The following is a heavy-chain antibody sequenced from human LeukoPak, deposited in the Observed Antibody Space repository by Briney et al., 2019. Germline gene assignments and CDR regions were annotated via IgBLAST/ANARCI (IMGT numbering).Heavy chain of an antibody. D-gene: IGHD1-26*01. V-gene: IGHV3-21*01. CDR3: ARDGYSGSYYGDY. CDR2: ISSSSSYI. CDR1: GFTFSSYS. J-gene: IGHJ4*02. Sequence: GRSLRLSCAASGFTFSSYSMNWVRQAPGKGLEWVSSISSSSSYIYYADSVKGRFTISRDNAENSLYLQMNSLRAEDTAVYYCARDGYSGSYYGDYWGQGTLVTVSS.